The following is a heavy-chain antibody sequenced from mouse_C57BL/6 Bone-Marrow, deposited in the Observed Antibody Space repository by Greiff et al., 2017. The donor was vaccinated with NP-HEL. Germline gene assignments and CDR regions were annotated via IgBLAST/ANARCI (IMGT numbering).Heavy chain of an antibody. Sequence: QVQLQQSGAELVRPGASVTLSCKASGYTFTDYEMHWVKQTPVHGLEWIGAIDPENGGTAYNQKFKGKAILTADKSSSTAYMELRSLTSEDSAVYYCTRWDSNYGMDYWGQGTSVTVSS. CDR3: TRWDSNYGMDY. CDR1: GYTFTDYE. D-gene: IGHD2-5*01. J-gene: IGHJ4*01. V-gene: IGHV1-15*01. CDR2: IDPENGGT.